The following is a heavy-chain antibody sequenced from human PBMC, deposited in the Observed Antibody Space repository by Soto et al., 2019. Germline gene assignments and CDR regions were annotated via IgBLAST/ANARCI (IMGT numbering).Heavy chain of an antibody. CDR2: ITFNAGST. CDR1: EFTFKNFA. D-gene: IGHD6-19*01. V-gene: IGHV3-23*01. J-gene: IGHJ3*02. Sequence: GGSLRLSCVASEFTFKNFAMSWVRQAPGKGLEWVSSITFNAGSTFYAGSVKGRFTTSRDNSNNTLYLEMNNLRAEDTAVYFCATRPTSGWYFPFSGGFDIWGQGTLVTVSS. CDR3: ATRPTSGWYFPFSGGFDI.